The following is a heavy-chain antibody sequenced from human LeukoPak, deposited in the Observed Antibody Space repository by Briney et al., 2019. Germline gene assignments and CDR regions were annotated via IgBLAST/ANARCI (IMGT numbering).Heavy chain of an antibody. CDR1: GFTFSDYF. CDR2: ISGRGNYV. V-gene: IGHV3-11*06. D-gene: IGHD6-13*01. Sequence: GGSLRLSCAASGFTFSDYFMSWVRQAPGKGLEWLSYISGRGNYVDYAESLKGRITISRDNAKNSLYLQMNSLRAEDMAVYYCARSGIGATEIDYWGQGTLVTVSS. J-gene: IGHJ4*02. CDR3: ARSGIGATEIDY.